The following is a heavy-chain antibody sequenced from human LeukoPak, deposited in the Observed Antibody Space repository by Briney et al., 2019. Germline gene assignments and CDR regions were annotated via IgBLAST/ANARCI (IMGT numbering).Heavy chain of an antibody. CDR2: FNPSGGST. V-gene: IGHV1-46*01. D-gene: IGHD4-17*01. CDR1: GSTFTSSN. J-gene: IGHJ4*02. Sequence: ASVKVSCKASGSTFTSSNMTRVRKPPGQGLGGKGIFNPSGGSTSYAQKFQGRVTMTRDTSTSRVYMELSSLRSENTAVYYCAREGSFYGDYVFDYWGQGTLVTVSS. CDR3: AREGSFYGDYVFDY.